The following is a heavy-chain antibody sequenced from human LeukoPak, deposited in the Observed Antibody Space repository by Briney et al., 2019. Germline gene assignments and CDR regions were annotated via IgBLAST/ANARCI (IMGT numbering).Heavy chain of an antibody. CDR1: GGSVSSGSYY. CDR3: ARAPLDCSSTSCYTGPADY. CDR2: IYYSGST. Sequence: SETLSLTCTVSGGSVSSGSYYWSWIRQHPGKGLEWIGDIYYSGSTYYNPSLKSRVTISVDTSKNQFSLKLSSVTAADTAVYYCARAPLDCSSTSCYTGPADYWGQGTLVTVSS. J-gene: IGHJ4*02. V-gene: IGHV4-31*03. D-gene: IGHD2-2*02.